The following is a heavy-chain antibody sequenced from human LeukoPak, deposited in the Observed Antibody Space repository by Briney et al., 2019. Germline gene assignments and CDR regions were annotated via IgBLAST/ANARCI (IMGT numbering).Heavy chain of an antibody. CDR2: INPDSGGT. Sequence: GGSLRLSCAASGFTFSSYAMHWVRQAPGQGLEWMGRINPDSGGTDYAQKFQGRVTMTRDTSITTAYMDLSRLRSDDTAVYNCARLGENGLLTGYFYPWGQGTLVTVSS. CDR3: ARLGENGLLTGYFYP. V-gene: IGHV1-2*02. CDR1: GFTFSSYA. J-gene: IGHJ5*02. D-gene: IGHD3-9*01.